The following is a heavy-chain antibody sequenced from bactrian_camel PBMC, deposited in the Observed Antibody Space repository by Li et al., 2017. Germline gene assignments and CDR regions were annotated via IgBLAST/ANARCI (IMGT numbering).Heavy chain of an antibody. Sequence: VQLVESGGGLVQPGGSLRLSCAASGFTFSSYAMFWVRQAPGKGLEWVSGINSGGGATLYSPSVEGRFTISRDNVKNTLYLQLNSLKTEDTAVYYCAKDLNPGLLVLYEYDYWGQGTQVTVS. J-gene: IGHJ4*01. CDR2: INSGGGAT. CDR3: AKDLNPGLLVLYEYDY. V-gene: IGHV3S42*01. CDR1: GFTFSSYA. D-gene: IGHD1*01.